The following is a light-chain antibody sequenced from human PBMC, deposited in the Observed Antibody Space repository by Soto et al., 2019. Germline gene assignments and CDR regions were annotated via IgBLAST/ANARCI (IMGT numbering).Light chain of an antibody. V-gene: IGLV2-8*01. CDR1: SSDVGGYNY. J-gene: IGLJ1*01. Sequence: QSALTQPPSASGSPGQPVTISCTGTSSDVGGYNYVSWYQQHPGKAPKLMIYEVNKRPSGVPDRFSGSKSGNTASPTVSGLQAEDEADYYCSSYAGSTNPNFVFGTGTKVTVL. CDR2: EVN. CDR3: SSYAGSTNPNFV.